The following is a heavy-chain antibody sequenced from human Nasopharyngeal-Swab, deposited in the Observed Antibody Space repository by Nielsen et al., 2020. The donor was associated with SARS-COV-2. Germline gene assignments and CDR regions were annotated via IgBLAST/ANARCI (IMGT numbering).Heavy chain of an antibody. Sequence: SLKISCAASGFTFDEYTMHWVRHAPGKGLEWVSGIRWNSDYIGYTDSVKGRFVISRDNAKNSLYLQMNSLRPEDTALYFCTRAKDTSGYDAFDIWGQGTVVTVSS. J-gene: IGHJ3*02. V-gene: IGHV3-9*01. CDR1: GFTFDEYT. CDR3: TRAKDTSGYDAFDI. D-gene: IGHD3-22*01. CDR2: IRWNSDYI.